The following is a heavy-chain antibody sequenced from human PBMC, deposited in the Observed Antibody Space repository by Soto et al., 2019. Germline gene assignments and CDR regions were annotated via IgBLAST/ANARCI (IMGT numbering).Heavy chain of an antibody. CDR2: ITGSGSTI. CDR1: GLMFSDSY. Sequence: GGSLRLSCAASGLMFSDSYMSWIRQAPGKGLEWISYITGSGSTIYYADAVKGRFTISRDNAKNSLFLQMNSLRVEDTALYYCVYGSGSYPYWGQGTLVTVSS. V-gene: IGHV3-11*01. D-gene: IGHD3-10*01. CDR3: VYGSGSYPY. J-gene: IGHJ4*02.